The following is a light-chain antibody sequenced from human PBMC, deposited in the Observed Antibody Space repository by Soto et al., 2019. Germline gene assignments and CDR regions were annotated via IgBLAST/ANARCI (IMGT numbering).Light chain of an antibody. CDR2: GAS. Sequence: IQMTQSPSSLSASVGDRVTITCRASQGIRNDLGWYQQKPGKAPNLLIYGASSLQSGVPSRFSGSGSGTDFTLTISSLQPEDFATYYCQQSYTTPRTFGQGTKVDIK. CDR3: QQSYTTPRT. CDR1: QGIRND. J-gene: IGKJ1*01. V-gene: IGKV1-39*01.